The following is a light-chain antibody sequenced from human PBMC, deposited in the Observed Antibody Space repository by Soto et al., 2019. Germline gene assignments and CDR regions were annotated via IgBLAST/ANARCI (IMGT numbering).Light chain of an antibody. V-gene: IGKV3-11*01. Sequence: EIVMTQSPATLSVSPGERATLSCRASQIISSKLAWYQQKPGQAPRLLIYDASNRATGIPARFSGSGSGTDFTLTISSLEPEDFAVYYCQQRSNWPITFGQGTRLEIK. CDR3: QQRSNWPIT. CDR1: QIISSK. J-gene: IGKJ5*01. CDR2: DAS.